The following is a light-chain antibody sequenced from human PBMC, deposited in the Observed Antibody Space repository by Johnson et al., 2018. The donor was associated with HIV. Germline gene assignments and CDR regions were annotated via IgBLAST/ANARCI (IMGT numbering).Light chain of an antibody. CDR3: GTWASSLSAGGYV. CDR2: DNN. J-gene: IGLJ1*01. Sequence: LTQPPSMSAAPGQRVTISCSGSSSNIGNNYVSWYQQVPGAAPKLLIYDNNKRPSGIPDRFSGSKSGTSATLGITGLQTGDEADYFCGTWASSLSAGGYVFGTGTKVTVL. V-gene: IGLV1-51*01. CDR1: SSNIGNNY.